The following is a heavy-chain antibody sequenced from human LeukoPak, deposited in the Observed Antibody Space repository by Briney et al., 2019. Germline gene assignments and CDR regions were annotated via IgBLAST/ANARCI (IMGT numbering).Heavy chain of an antibody. CDR3: ARDEALSGEGLDY. J-gene: IGHJ4*02. CDR2: IYYSGTT. Sequence: KPSETPSLTCTVSGGSVSSGSYYWSWIRLPPGKGLEWIGYIYYSGTTNYNPSLKSRVTISVDTSKNQFSLKLSSVTAADTAVYYCARDEALSGEGLDYWGQGTLVTVSS. D-gene: IGHD3-10*01. CDR1: GGSVSSGSYY. V-gene: IGHV4-61*01.